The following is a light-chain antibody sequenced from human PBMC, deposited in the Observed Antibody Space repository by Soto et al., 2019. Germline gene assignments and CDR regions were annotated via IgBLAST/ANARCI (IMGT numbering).Light chain of an antibody. CDR1: QSVSIN. Sequence: TVLTQSPATLSVSPGXRASLSCRASQSVSINLAWYQQKPGQAPRLLIYGASTRATGIPARFSGSGSGTEFTLTSNSLQSEDFAVYYCQEYDNWPPEGTFGQGTKVDIK. V-gene: IGKV3-15*01. CDR3: QEYDNWPPEGT. CDR2: GAS. J-gene: IGKJ1*01.